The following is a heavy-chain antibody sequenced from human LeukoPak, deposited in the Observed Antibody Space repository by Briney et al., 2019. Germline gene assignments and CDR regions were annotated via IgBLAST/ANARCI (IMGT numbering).Heavy chain of an antibody. J-gene: IGHJ5*02. Sequence: SETLSLTCTVSGDSISSGGYYWSWIRQHPGKGLEWIGYIYYSGSTYYNPSLRSRVTISVDTSKNHFSLKLSSVTAADTAVYYCARGSPRYYYGSGSYSADWFDPWGQGTLVTVSS. V-gene: IGHV4-31*03. D-gene: IGHD3-10*01. CDR1: GDSISSGGYY. CDR2: IYYSGST. CDR3: ARGSPRYYYGSGSYSADWFDP.